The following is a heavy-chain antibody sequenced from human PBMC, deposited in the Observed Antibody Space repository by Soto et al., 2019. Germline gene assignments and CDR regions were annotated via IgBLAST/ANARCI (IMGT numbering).Heavy chain of an antibody. D-gene: IGHD6-13*01. CDR2: ISGNEGRA. CDR1: GFTFSIYA. Sequence: PGGSLRLSCAASGFTFSIYAMTWVRQAPGKGLEWVSGISGNEGRAYYADSVKGRFTMSRDNSKNTVYLQMNSLRAEDMAVYYCGRGWQQPDAWGQGTLVTVSS. J-gene: IGHJ5*02. V-gene: IGHV3-23*01. CDR3: GRGWQQPDA.